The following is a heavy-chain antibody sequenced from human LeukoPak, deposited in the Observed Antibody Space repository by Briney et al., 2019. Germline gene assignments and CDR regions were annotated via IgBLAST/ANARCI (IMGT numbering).Heavy chain of an antibody. D-gene: IGHD4-23*01. J-gene: IGHJ4*02. V-gene: IGHV4-30-2*01. CDR2: IYHSGST. Sequence: PSETLSLTCTVSGGSISSGGYYWSWIRQPPGKGLEWIGYIYHSGSTYYNPSLKSRVTISVDRSKNQFSLKLSSVTAADTAVYYCARRHGDYGGNWDYWGQGTLVTVSS. CDR3: ARRHGDYGGNWDY. CDR1: GGSISSGGYY.